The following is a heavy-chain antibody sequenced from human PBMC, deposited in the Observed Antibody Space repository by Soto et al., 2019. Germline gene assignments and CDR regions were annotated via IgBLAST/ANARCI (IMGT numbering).Heavy chain of an antibody. CDR1: VGSISSGGYS. Sequence: QLQLQESGSGLVKPSQTLSLTGAFSVGSISSGGYSWSWIRQPPGKGLEWIGYIYPSGSTYYNPSLNSRVTISVDRSKSQFSLKLSSVTAADTAVYYCDRSHTTVPAYDYWGQVTLVTVSA. D-gene: IGHD4-17*01. V-gene: IGHV4-30-2*01. J-gene: IGHJ4*02. CDR2: IYPSGST. CDR3: DRSHTTVPAYDY.